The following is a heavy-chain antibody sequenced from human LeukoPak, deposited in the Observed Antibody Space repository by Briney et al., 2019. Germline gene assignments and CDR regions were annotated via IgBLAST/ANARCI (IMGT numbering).Heavy chain of an antibody. CDR2: INPNSGGT. J-gene: IGHJ4*02. CDR3: ARDPSPKKSGYYSNYFDY. V-gene: IGHV1-2*02. CDR1: GYTFTGYY. D-gene: IGHD3-22*01. Sequence: ASVKVSCKASGYTFTGYYMHWVRQAPGQGLEWMGWINPNSGGTNYAQKFQGRVTMTRDTSISTAYMELSRLRSDDTAVYYCARDPSPKKSGYYSNYFDYWGQGTLVTVSS.